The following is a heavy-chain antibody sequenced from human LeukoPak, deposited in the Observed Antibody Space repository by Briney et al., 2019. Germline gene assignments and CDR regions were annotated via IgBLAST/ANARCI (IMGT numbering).Heavy chain of an antibody. V-gene: IGHV4-61*02. CDR1: GGSISSGSYY. Sequence: PSETMSLACTVSGGSISSGSYYWSWIRQPAGKGLEWFGRIYIIRSTNYRPSRKSRVIISVDTSKHQFSLKLSSVPAADTAVYYCTRNRGQWLVDWYFDLWGRGTLVTVSS. CDR2: IYIIRST. D-gene: IGHD6-19*01. J-gene: IGHJ2*01. CDR3: TRNRGQWLVDWYFDL.